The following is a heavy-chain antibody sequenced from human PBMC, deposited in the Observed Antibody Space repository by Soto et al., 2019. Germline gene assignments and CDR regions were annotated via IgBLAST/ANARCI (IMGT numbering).Heavy chain of an antibody. J-gene: IGHJ4*02. CDR1: GHTLVDLS. Sequence: ASVKVSCKVSGHTLVDLSLHGVRQAPGKGLEWMGGFDPENVKRVYAQNFQGRVTLTEDTSTNTAYMELRSLTSEDTAIYYCAADAPHWFGELWGVWGQGTQVTVSS. CDR2: FDPENVKR. V-gene: IGHV1-24*01. D-gene: IGHD3-10*01. CDR3: AADAPHWFGELWGV.